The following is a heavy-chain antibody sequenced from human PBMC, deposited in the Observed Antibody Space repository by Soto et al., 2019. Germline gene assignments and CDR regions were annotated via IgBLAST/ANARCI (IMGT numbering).Heavy chain of an antibody. Sequence: GGSLRLSCAASGFTFSSDGMSWVRQAPGKGLEWVANIKEDGGKKYYVDSVKGRFTISRDNAKNSLYLQMNSLRAEDTAVYYCARGLYNSGWYMDYFDSWGQGKLVT. CDR2: IKEDGGKK. CDR3: ARGLYNSGWYMDYFDS. D-gene: IGHD6-19*01. J-gene: IGHJ4*02. V-gene: IGHV3-7*04. CDR1: GFTFSSDG.